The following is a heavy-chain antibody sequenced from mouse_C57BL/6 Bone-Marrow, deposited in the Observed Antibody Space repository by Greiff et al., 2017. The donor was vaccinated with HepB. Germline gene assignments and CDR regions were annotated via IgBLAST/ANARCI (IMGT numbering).Heavy chain of an antibody. CDR2: ISNGGGST. V-gene: IGHV5-12*01. Sequence: EVMLVESGGGLVQPGGSLKLSCAASGFTFSDYYMYWVRQTPEKRLEWVAYISNGGGSTYYPDTVKGRFTISRDNAKNTLYLQMSRLKSEDTAMYYCARHDFAYWGQGTLVTVSA. CDR1: GFTFSDYY. J-gene: IGHJ3*01. CDR3: ARHDFAY.